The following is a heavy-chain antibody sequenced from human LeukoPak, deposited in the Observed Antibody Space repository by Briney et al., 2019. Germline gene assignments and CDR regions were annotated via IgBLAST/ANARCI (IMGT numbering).Heavy chain of an antibody. CDR1: GCSISSGCY. CDR2: IYHSGST. CDR3: VRMLYANTVDHHFEY. V-gene: IGHV4-38-2*02. J-gene: IGHJ4*02. Sequence: SETLSLTCIVSGCSISSGCYWGWIRQPPGKGLEWIGSIYHSGSTHYNPSLKSRVTISVDTSKNQFSLKLSSVTAADTAVYYCVRMLYANTVDHHFEYWGQGTLVTVSS. D-gene: IGHD2-8*01.